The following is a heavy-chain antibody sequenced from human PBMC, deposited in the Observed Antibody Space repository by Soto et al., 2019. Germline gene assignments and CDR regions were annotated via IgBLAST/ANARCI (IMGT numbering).Heavy chain of an antibody. CDR2: IWYDGSNK. J-gene: IGHJ4*02. CDR1: GFTFSSYG. Sequence: HPGGSLRLSCAASGFTFSSYGMHWVRQAPGKGLEWVAVIWYDGSNKYYADSVKGRFTISRDNSKNTLYLQMNSLRAEDTAVYYCARDLSYYYASSGYDPIADYWGQGTLVTVSS. D-gene: IGHD3-22*01. V-gene: IGHV3-33*01. CDR3: ARDLSYYYASSGYDPIADY.